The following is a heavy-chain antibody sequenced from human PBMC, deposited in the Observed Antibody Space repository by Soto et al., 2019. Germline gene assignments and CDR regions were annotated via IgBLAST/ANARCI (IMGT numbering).Heavy chain of an antibody. CDR1: GFTFSDYA. Sequence: EMQLLESGGGLVQSGGSLRLSCAASGFTFSDYAMSWGRQAPGKGLEWVAGISSSGDRTYYADSVKGRFTISRDNSKNTLYLQMNSLRAEDTAIYYCVNIAWGSWGQGTLVTASS. J-gene: IGHJ5*02. CDR2: ISSSGDRT. V-gene: IGHV3-23*01. CDR3: VNIAWGS. D-gene: IGHD7-27*01.